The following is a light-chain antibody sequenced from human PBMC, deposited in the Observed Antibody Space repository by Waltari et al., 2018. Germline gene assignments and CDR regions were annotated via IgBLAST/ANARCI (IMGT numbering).Light chain of an antibody. Sequence: DIVMTQSPDSLAVSLGARATINCKSRQSVLYSSNNKNYLAWYQQKPGQPPKLLIYWASTRESGVPDRFSGSGSGTDFTLTISSLQAEDVAVYYCQQYYSTPHTFGPGTKVDIK. V-gene: IGKV4-1*01. J-gene: IGKJ3*01. CDR1: QSVLYSSNNKNY. CDR2: WAS. CDR3: QQYYSTPHT.